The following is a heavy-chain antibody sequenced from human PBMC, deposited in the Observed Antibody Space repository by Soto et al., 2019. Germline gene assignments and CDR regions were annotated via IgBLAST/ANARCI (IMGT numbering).Heavy chain of an antibody. CDR3: GGEEGPRAGSSSLDYYHRLGV. D-gene: IGHD6-6*01. V-gene: IGHV1-69*12. J-gene: IGHJ6*02. CDR1: GGTFSSYA. Sequence: QVQLVQSGAEVKKPGSSVKVSCKASGGTFSSYAISWVRQAPGQGLEWMGGIIPIFGTANYAQKFQGRVTITEDQSTSTAYMGLSRLRAEDTARECCGGEEGPRAGSSSLDYYHRLGVWGQGTTVTVSS. CDR2: IIPIFGTA.